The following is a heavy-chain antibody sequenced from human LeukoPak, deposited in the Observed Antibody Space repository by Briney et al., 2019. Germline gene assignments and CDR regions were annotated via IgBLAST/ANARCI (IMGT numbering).Heavy chain of an antibody. CDR1: GFTFSSYA. Sequence: PGGSLRLSCAASGFTFSSYAMSWVRQAPGKGLEWVSSTSASGGGTYYADSVKGRFTISRDNSKNTLYLQLSSLRADDTAVYHCAKERDGDYVRYTHYWGQGTLVTVSS. V-gene: IGHV3-23*01. J-gene: IGHJ4*02. CDR2: TSASGGGT. CDR3: AKERDGDYVRYTHY. D-gene: IGHD4-17*01.